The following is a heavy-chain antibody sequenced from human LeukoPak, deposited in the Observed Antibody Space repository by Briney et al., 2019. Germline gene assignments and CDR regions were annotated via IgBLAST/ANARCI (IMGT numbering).Heavy chain of an antibody. CDR1: GGSISSSSYY. CDR2: IYYSGST. V-gene: IGHV4-39*01. CDR3: ARAQLLYDSGSKGFDY. J-gene: IGHJ4*02. D-gene: IGHD3-10*01. Sequence: SETLSLTCTVSGGSISSSSYYWGWIRQPPGKGLEWIGSIYYSGSTYYNPSLKSRVTISVDTSKNQFSLKLSSVTAADTAVYYCARAQLLYDSGSKGFDYWGQGTLVTVSS.